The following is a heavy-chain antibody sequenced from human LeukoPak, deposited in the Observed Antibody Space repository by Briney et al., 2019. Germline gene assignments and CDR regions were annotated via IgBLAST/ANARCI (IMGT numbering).Heavy chain of an antibody. V-gene: IGHV1-46*01. CDR1: GYTFTSYY. J-gene: IGHJ3*02. Sequence: ASVKVSCKASGYTFTSYYMHWVRQAPGQGLEWMGIINPSGGSTSYAQKFQGRVTITRDTSTSTVYMELSSLRSEDTAVYYCARDQGQDDAFDIWGQGTMVTVSS. CDR2: INPSGGST. CDR3: ARDQGQDDAFDI.